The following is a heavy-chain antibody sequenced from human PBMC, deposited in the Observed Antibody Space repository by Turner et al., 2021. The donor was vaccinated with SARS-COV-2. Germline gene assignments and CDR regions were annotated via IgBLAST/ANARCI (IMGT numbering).Heavy chain of an antibody. J-gene: IGHJ6*02. D-gene: IGHD2-2*01. CDR1: GGSISSSIYY. V-gene: IGHV4-39*01. CDR2: ICYSGST. CDR3: ARQRLVVVPAAIINGMDV. Sequence: QLQLQESGPGLVKPSATLSLTCTVSGGSISSSIYYWGWIRQPPGKGLEWIGSICYSGSTYYNPSLKSRVTISVDTSKNQFSLKLSSVTAADTAVYYCARQRLVVVPAAIINGMDVWGQGTTVTVSS.